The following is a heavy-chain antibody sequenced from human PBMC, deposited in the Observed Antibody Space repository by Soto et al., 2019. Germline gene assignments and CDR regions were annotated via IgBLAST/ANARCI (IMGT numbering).Heavy chain of an antibody. J-gene: IGHJ3*02. D-gene: IGHD6-13*01. CDR3: ASGLGYSSSWYGEDAFDI. CDR1: GYTFTSYA. CDR2: INAGNGNT. Sequence: ASVKVSCKASGYTFTSYAMHWVRQAPGQRLEWMGWINAGNGNTKYSQKFQGRVTITRDTSASTAYMGLSSLRSEDTAVYYCASGLGYSSSWYGEDAFDIWGQGTMVTVSS. V-gene: IGHV1-3*01.